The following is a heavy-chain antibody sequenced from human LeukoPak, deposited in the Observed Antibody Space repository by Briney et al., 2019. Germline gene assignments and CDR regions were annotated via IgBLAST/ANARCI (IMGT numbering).Heavy chain of an antibody. CDR3: ARTHYGGAYGDY. J-gene: IGHJ4*02. CDR2: INSDGITT. Sequence: QSGGSLRLSHAASGFTFSSFRMHWVRQAPGKGPVWISRINSDGITTTYADSVKGRFTISRDNAKNTLYLQMNSLRAEDTAVYYCARTHYGGAYGDYWGQGTLVTVSS. D-gene: IGHD4/OR15-4a*01. V-gene: IGHV3-74*01. CDR1: GFTFSSFR.